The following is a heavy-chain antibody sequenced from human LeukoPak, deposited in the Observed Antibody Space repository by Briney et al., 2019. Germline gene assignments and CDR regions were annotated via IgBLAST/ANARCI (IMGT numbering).Heavy chain of an antibody. V-gene: IGHV4-61*02. J-gene: IGHJ3*02. Sequence: SETLSLTCTVSGGSISSGNYYWSWIRQPAGKGLEWIGLIYNSGSTNYNPSLKSRVTMSVDTSKNQFSLKLSSVTAADTAVYYCARAGNAFDIWGQGTMVTVSS. CDR3: ARAGNAFDI. CDR1: GGSISSGNYY. CDR2: IYNSGST.